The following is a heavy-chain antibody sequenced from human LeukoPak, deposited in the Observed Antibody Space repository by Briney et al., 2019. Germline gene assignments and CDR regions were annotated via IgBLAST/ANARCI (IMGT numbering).Heavy chain of an antibody. CDR1: GFVFNNYA. V-gene: IGHV3-23*01. CDR2: ISGSGAAT. J-gene: IGHJ4*02. Sequence: GGSLRLSCAASGFVFNNYAMTRLRQAPGKGLEWVSSISGSGAATYYADSVKGRFISSRDNSKNSVFLHMNRLRGEDTAVYFSENWRDVWRGCGFDSWGQGTLVTVSS. D-gene: IGHD3-3*01. CDR3: ENWRDVWRGCGFDS.